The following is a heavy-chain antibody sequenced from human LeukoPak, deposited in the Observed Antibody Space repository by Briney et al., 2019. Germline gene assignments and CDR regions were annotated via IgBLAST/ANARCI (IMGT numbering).Heavy chain of an antibody. D-gene: IGHD5-24*01. J-gene: IGHJ4*02. CDR1: GYTFTSYG. V-gene: IGHV1-18*01. CDR2: ISAYNGNT. CDR3: VRDGYTPEPIDY. Sequence: ASVKVSCTASGYTFTSYGISWVRQAPGQGLEWMGWISAYNGNTNYAQKLQGRVTMTTDTSTGTAYMELRSLRSDDTAVYYCVRDGYTPEPIDYWGQGTLVTVSS.